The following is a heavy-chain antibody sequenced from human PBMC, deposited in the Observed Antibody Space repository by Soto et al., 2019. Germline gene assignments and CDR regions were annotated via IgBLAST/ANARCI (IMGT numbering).Heavy chain of an antibody. D-gene: IGHD1-1*01. CDR1: GFTFSDHY. CDR3: ARDSQEPGHY. J-gene: IGHJ4*02. V-gene: IGHV3-72*01. CDR2: IRNKANSYTT. Sequence: GGSLRLSCAASGFTFSDHYMDWVRQAPGKGLEWLGRIRNKANSYTTEYAAFVKGSFTISRDDSKNSVYLHMSYLKIEDTAVYFCARDSQEPGHYWGQGTLVTVSS.